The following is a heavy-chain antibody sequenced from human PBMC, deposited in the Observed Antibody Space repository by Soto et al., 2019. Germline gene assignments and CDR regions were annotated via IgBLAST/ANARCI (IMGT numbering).Heavy chain of an antibody. CDR2: IYYSGST. J-gene: IGHJ5*02. Sequence: SETLSLTCTVSGGSISSYYWSWIRQPPGKGLEWIGYIYYSGSTNYNPCLKSRVTISVETSKNQFSLKLRSVTAADTAVYYCARHPRKWRFDPWGQGTLVTVSS. CDR1: GGSISSYY. CDR3: ARHPRKWRFDP. D-gene: IGHD1-26*01. V-gene: IGHV4-59*08.